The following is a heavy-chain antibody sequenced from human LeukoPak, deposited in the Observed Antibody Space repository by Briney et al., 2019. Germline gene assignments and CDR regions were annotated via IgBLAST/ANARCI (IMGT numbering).Heavy chain of an antibody. V-gene: IGHV3-64D*06. J-gene: IGHJ4*02. CDR2: ISSNGGST. Sequence: GGPPRLSCSASGFTFSSYAMHWVRQAPGKGLEYVSAISSNGGSTYYADSVKGRFTISRDNSKNTLYLQMSSLRAEDTAVYYCARLVDPYSWTPLDYWGQGNLVSVSS. D-gene: IGHD2-15*01. CDR1: GFTFSSYA. CDR3: ARLVDPYSWTPLDY.